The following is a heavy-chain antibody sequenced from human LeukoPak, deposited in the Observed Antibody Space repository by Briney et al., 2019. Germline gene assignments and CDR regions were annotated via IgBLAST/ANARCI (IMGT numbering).Heavy chain of an antibody. V-gene: IGHV3-48*04. Sequence: GGSLRLSCAASGFTFSSYSMNWARQAPGKGLEWVSYISSSGSTIYYAASVKGRFTISRDNAKNSLYLQMNSLRAEDTAVYYCARDGKGRNRIGYYFDYWGQGTLVTVSS. CDR3: ARDGKGRNRIGYYFDY. D-gene: IGHD3-10*01. CDR1: GFTFSSYS. J-gene: IGHJ4*02. CDR2: ISSSGSTI.